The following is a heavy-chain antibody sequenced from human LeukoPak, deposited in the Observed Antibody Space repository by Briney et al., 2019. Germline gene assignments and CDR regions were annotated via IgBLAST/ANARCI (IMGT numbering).Heavy chain of an antibody. CDR3: ARDSYDFWSSYYSDY. CDR1: GGSISSGSYY. CDR2: IYTSGST. Sequence: SQTLSLTCTVSGGSISSGSYYWSWIRQPAGKGLEWIGRIYTSGSTNYNPSLKSRVTISVDTSKNQFSLKLSSVTAADTAVYYCARDSYDFWSSYYSDYWGQGTLVTVSS. V-gene: IGHV4-61*02. J-gene: IGHJ4*02. D-gene: IGHD3-3*01.